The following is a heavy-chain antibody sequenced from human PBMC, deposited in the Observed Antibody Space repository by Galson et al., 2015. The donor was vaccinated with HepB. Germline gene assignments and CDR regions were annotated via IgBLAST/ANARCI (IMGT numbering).Heavy chain of an antibody. J-gene: IGHJ4*02. CDR1: GFTFSSYS. CDR2: ISSSSSYI. V-gene: IGHV3-21*01. D-gene: IGHD6-6*01. CDR3: ARAGPGIAALGALDY. Sequence: SLRLSCAASGFTFSSYSMNWVRQAPGKGLEWVSSISSSSSYIYYADSVKGRFTISRDNAKNSLYLQMNGLRAEDTAVYYCARAGPGIAALGALDYWGQGTLVTVSS.